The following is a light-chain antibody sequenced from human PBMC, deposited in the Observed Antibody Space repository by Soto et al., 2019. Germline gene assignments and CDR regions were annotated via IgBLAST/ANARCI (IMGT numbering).Light chain of an antibody. J-gene: IGKJ4*01. CDR1: QSVSSY. CDR2: GAS. Sequence: PGERATLSCRASQSVSSYLAWYQQKPGQAPRLLIYGASSRATGIPDRFSGSGSGTEFTLTISTLQSEDFAVYYCQHRSSWPLTFGGGTTGDIK. V-gene: IGKV3-11*01. CDR3: QHRSSWPLT.